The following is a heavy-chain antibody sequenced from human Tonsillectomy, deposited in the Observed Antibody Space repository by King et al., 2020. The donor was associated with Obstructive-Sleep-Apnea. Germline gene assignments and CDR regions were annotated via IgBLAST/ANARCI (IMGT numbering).Heavy chain of an antibody. CDR1: GASISSYY. V-gene: IGHV4-59*01. J-gene: IGHJ6*02. D-gene: IGHD3-16*02. CDR3: ARVRGDYSXGXXRSNYYYYGVXV. Sequence: PLQESGPGLVKSSETLSLTCSVSGASISSYYWSWIRQTPGKGLEWIGLIQYSGDTNYSPSLKGRVTISVDTSMKQLSLRLTSVSAADTAVYYCARVRGDYSXGXXRSNYYYYGVXVXGQGTTVTVSS. CDR2: IQYSGDT.